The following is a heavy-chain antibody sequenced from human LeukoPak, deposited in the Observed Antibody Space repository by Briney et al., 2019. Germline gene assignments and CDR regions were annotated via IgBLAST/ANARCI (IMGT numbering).Heavy chain of an antibody. V-gene: IGHV1-69*06. J-gene: IGHJ5*02. CDR2: INPIFGTA. D-gene: IGHD3-10*01. Sequence: GSSVEVSCKASGGTFSSYAISWVRQAPGQGLEWMGRINPIFGTANYAQKFQGRVTITADKSTSTAYMELSSLRSEDTAVYYCAREVRYYLWFDPWGQGTLVTVSS. CDR1: GGTFSSYA. CDR3: AREVRYYLWFDP.